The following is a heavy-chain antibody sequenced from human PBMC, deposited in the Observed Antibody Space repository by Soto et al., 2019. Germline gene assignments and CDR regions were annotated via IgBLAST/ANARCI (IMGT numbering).Heavy chain of an antibody. Sequence: GASVKVSCKASGYTFTIYYMHWVRQAPGQGLEWMGIINPSGGSTSYAQKFQGRVTMTRDTSTSTVYMELSSLRSEDTAVYYCARSGGIVGATTQFDYWGQGTLVTVSS. J-gene: IGHJ4*02. CDR2: INPSGGST. CDR1: GYTFTIYY. V-gene: IGHV1-46*01. CDR3: ARSGGIVGATTQFDY. D-gene: IGHD1-26*01.